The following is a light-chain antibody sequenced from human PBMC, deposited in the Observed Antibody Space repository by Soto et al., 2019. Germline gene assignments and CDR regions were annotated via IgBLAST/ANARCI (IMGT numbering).Light chain of an antibody. CDR3: QQYHNWTIT. V-gene: IGKV3-15*01. J-gene: IGKJ5*01. CDR2: GAS. Sequence: IVMTQSPVTLSVSPGERATLSCRASQSVSGNLAWYQQKPGQDPRLLIYGASTRATGISARFSGSGSGTEFNLTISRLQSEDFAVYYCQQYHNWTITFGQGTRLEIK. CDR1: QSVSGN.